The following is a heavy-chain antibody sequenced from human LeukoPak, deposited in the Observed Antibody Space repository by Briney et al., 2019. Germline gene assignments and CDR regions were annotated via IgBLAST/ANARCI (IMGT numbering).Heavy chain of an antibody. CDR3: ARWGISFGGRSFLDY. CDR2: SYYTGNT. D-gene: IGHD3-16*01. V-gene: IGHV4-59*01. CDR1: VGSPTNYN. J-gene: IGHJ4*02. Sequence: SETPSLTCSLSVGSPTNYNWSWRPPPPGGGLGNIGSSYYTGNTDYNPSLKSRVALSLDTSRDQFSLRLTSVTTADTAIYYCARWGISFGGRSFLDYWGQGSLVTVSS.